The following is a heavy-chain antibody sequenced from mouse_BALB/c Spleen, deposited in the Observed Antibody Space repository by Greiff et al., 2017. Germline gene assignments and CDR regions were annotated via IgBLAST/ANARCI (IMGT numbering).Heavy chain of an antibody. Sequence: EVQGVESGGGLVQPGGSRKLSCAASGFTFSSFGMHWVRQAPEKGLEWVAYISSGSSTIYYADTVKGRFTISRDNPKNTLFLQMTSLRSEDTAMYYCARGGYDVGAFAYWGQGTLVTVSA. CDR2: ISSGSSTI. V-gene: IGHV5-17*02. J-gene: IGHJ3*01. CDR1: GFTFSSFG. D-gene: IGHD2-14*01. CDR3: ARGGYDVGAFAY.